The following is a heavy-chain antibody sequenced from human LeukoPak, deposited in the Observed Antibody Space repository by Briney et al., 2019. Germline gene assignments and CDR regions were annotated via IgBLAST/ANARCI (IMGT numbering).Heavy chain of an antibody. CDR2: TNPDSGNT. D-gene: IGHD1-1*01. CDR3: ARGYSPTIRTTGNDY. V-gene: IGHV1-8*01. Sequence: ASVKVSCKASGYTFTSHDINWVRLATGQGLEWMGWTNPDSGNTGFAQKFQGRVTMGRDTSINTAYMELHSLTSEDTAVYYCARGYSPTIRTTGNDYWGQGTLVTVSS. J-gene: IGHJ4*02. CDR1: GYTFTSHD.